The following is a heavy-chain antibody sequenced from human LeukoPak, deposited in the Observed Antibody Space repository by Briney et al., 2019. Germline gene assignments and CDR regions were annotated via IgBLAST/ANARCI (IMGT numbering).Heavy chain of an antibody. J-gene: IGHJ3*01. Sequence: GASVKVSCKASGYTFTSYAMNWVRQAPGQGLEWMGWINPNSGVTNYAQKLQGRVTITRDTSIDTAYMQLSRLRSDDTAVYYCARDRNYYYDSSGAFATWGQGTMVTVSS. CDR2: INPNSGVT. CDR1: GYTFTSYA. CDR3: ARDRNYYYDSSGAFAT. V-gene: IGHV1-2*02. D-gene: IGHD3-22*01.